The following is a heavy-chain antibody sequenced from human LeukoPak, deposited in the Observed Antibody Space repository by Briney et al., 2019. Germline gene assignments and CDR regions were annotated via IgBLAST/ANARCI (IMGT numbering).Heavy chain of an antibody. D-gene: IGHD2-15*01. J-gene: IGHJ4*02. Sequence: GGSLRLSCAASGFTFSSYWMSWVRQAPGKGLEWVANIKQDGSEKYYVDSVKGRFTISRDNAKNSLYLQMNSLRAEDTAMYYCASSVRIFVVGVYWGQGTLVTVSS. CDR2: IKQDGSEK. CDR1: GFTFSSYW. CDR3: ASSVRIFVVGVY. V-gene: IGHV3-7*01.